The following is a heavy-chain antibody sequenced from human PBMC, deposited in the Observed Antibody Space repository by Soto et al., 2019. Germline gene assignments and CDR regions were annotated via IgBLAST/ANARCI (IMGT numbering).Heavy chain of an antibody. CDR3: ARIPRRYYYGSGSYYKVSYYYYGMDV. CDR1: GFSLSTSGMC. Sequence: GSGPTLVNPTQTLTLTCTFSGFSLSTSGMCVSWIRQPPGKALEWLALIDWDDDKYYSTSLKTRLTISKDTSKNQVVLTMTNMDPVDTATYYCARIPRRYYYGSGSYYKVSYYYYGMDVWGQGTTVTVSS. J-gene: IGHJ6*02. D-gene: IGHD3-10*01. V-gene: IGHV2-70*01. CDR2: IDWDDDK.